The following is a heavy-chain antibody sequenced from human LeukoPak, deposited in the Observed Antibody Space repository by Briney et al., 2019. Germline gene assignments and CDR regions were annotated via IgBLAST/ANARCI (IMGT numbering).Heavy chain of an antibody. Sequence: SVKVSCKASGGTFSSYAISWVRQAPGQGLEWMGGIIPIFGTANYAQKFQGRVTITADKSTSTAYMELSSLRSDDTAVYYCARDPIRGATGQIGVLDAFDIWGQGTTVTVSS. D-gene: IGHD3-10*01. CDR3: ARDPIRGATGQIGVLDAFDI. J-gene: IGHJ3*02. CDR1: GGTFSSYA. CDR2: IIPIFGTA. V-gene: IGHV1-69*06.